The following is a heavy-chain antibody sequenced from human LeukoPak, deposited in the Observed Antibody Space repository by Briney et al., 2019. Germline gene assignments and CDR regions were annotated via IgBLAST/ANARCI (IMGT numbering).Heavy chain of an antibody. V-gene: IGHV3-23*01. CDR3: AKDQDIVVVPAAYPSNWFDP. D-gene: IGHD2-2*01. CDR2: ISGSGGST. Sequence: GGSLRLSCAASGFTFSSYAMSWVRQAPGKGLEWVSAISGSGGSTYYADSVKGRFTISRDNSKNTLYLQMNSLRAEDTAVYYCAKDQDIVVVPAAYPSNWFDPWGQGTLVTVSS. CDR1: GFTFSSYA. J-gene: IGHJ5*02.